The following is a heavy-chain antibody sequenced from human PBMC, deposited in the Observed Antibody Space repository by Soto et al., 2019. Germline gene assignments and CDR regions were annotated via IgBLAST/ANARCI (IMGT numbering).Heavy chain of an antibody. V-gene: IGHV3-23*01. CDR3: AEDPVGYNWNWGNFFDY. D-gene: IGHD1-7*01. Sequence: PGGSLRLSCAASGFTFSSYAMSWVRQAPGKGPEWVSAISGRGGSTYYADSVKGRFTISRDNSKNTLYLQMNSLRAEDTAVYYCAEDPVGYNWNWGNFFDYWGQGTLVTVSS. CDR2: ISGRGGST. CDR1: GFTFSSYA. J-gene: IGHJ4*02.